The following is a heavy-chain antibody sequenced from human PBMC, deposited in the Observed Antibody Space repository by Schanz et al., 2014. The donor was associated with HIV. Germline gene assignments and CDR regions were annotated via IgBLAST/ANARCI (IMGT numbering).Heavy chain of an antibody. Sequence: QVQLVQSGPEVKKPGASVKVSCKTSGYTFIDYFIHWVRQAPGQGLEWMGWIVPIFGTTNYAQRFQGRVSITADESTSTAYMELSGLRSQDTAVYYCARGYCGADCSHFYYYGTDIWGQGTTVTVSS. CDR1: GYTFIDYF. V-gene: IGHV1-69*01. CDR3: ARGYCGADCSHFYYYGTDI. J-gene: IGHJ6*02. CDR2: IVPIFGTT. D-gene: IGHD2-21*02.